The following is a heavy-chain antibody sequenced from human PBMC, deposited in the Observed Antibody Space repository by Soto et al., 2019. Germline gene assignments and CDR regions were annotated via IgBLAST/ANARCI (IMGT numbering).Heavy chain of an antibody. CDR1: GFTFSSYS. CDR2: ISSSSSYI. J-gene: IGHJ4*02. D-gene: IGHD2-15*01. V-gene: IGHV3-21*01. CDR3: AREGAAGPSNHY. Sequence: GGSLRLSCAASGFTFSSYSMNWVRQAPGKGLEWVSSISSSSSYIYYADSVKGRFTISRDNAKNSLYLQMNSLRAEDTAVYYCAREGAAGPSNHYWGQGTLVTVSS.